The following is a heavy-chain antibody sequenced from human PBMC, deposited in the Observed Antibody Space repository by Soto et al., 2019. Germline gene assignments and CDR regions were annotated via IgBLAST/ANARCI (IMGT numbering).Heavy chain of an antibody. CDR1: GFTFSSYA. J-gene: IGHJ6*02. CDR3: AKDPLPFVVVTGNYYYGMDV. V-gene: IGHV3-23*01. CDR2: ISGSGGST. Sequence: GGSLRLSCAASGFTFSSYAMSWVRQAPGKGLEWVSAISGSGGSTYYADSVKGRFTISRDNSKNTLYLQMNSLRAEDTAVYYCAKDPLPFVVVTGNYYYGMDVWGQGTTVTVSS. D-gene: IGHD2-21*02.